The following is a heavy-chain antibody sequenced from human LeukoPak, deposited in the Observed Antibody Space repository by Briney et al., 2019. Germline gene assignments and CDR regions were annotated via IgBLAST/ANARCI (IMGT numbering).Heavy chain of an antibody. D-gene: IGHD6-13*01. CDR2: FYYSGSN. J-gene: IGHJ3*02. V-gene: IGHV4-59*01. Sequence: SETLPLTCTVSGGSISSYYWSWIRQPPGKGLEWIGYFYYSGSNNFNPSLKSRVTISGDTSKNQFSLKLSSVTAADTAIYYCARVSPAVGAFDIWGRGTMFTFSS. CDR1: GGSISSYY. CDR3: ARVSPAVGAFDI.